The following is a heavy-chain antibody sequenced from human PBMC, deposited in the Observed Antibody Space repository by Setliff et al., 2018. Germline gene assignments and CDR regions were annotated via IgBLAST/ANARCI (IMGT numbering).Heavy chain of an antibody. V-gene: IGHV4-31*01. CDR2: IYYSGST. CDR1: GGSISSGGYY. Sequence: KTSETLSLTCTVSGGSISSGGYYWSWIRQHPGMGLGWIGYIYYSGSTYHNPSLKTLVTISVDTSKNQFSLKLSSVTAADTAVYYCARCSGRYYYYYYMDVWGKGTTVTVSS. J-gene: IGHJ6*03. CDR3: ARCSGRYYYYYYMDV. D-gene: IGHD3-10*01.